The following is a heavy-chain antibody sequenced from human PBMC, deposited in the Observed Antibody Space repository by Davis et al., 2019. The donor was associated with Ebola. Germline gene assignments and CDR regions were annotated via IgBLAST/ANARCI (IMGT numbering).Heavy chain of an antibody. Sequence: SETLSLTCAVYGGSFSGYYWSWIRQPPGKGLEWIGEINHSGSTNYNPSLKSRVTISVDTSKNQFSLKLSSVTAADTAVYYCARPPLRSRFDYWGQGTLVTVSS. J-gene: IGHJ4*02. CDR3: ARPPLRSRFDY. CDR1: GGSFSGYY. V-gene: IGHV4-34*01. CDR2: INHSGST. D-gene: IGHD6-13*01.